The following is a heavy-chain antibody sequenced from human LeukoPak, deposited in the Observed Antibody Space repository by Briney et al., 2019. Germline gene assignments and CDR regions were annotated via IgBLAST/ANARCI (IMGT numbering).Heavy chain of an antibody. CDR1: GGSMTGYY. CDR2: IYTSGST. Sequence: PSETLSLTCGVSGGSMTGYYWSWIRQPAGKGLEWIGRIYTSGSTNYNPSLKSRVTMSVDTSKNQFSLKLSSVTAADTAVYYCARGNLIVGATLDYWGQGTLVTVSS. J-gene: IGHJ4*02. CDR3: ARGNLIVGATLDY. V-gene: IGHV4-4*07. D-gene: IGHD1-26*01.